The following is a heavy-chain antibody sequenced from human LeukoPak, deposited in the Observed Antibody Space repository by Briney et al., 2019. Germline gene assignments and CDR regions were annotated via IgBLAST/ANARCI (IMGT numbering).Heavy chain of an antibody. J-gene: IGHJ4*02. CDR2: IYHSGST. D-gene: IGHD4-17*01. CDR1: GGAISSGGYS. CDR3: ARAQDYGDHRFDY. V-gene: IGHV4-30-2*01. Sequence: TSETPSLTCAVSGGAISSGGYSWNWIRQPPGKGLEWIGNIYHSGSTNYNSSLRSRATISVDRSKNQFSLKLSSVTAADTAVYYCARAQDYGDHRFDYWGQGTLVTVSS.